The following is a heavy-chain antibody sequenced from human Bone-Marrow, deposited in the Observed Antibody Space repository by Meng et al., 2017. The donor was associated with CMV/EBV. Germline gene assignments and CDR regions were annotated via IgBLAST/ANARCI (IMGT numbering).Heavy chain of an antibody. Sequence: SVKVSCKASGGTFSSYAISWVRQAPGQGLEWMGEIIPIFGTANYAQKFQGRVTITTDESTSTAYMELSSLRSEDTAVYYCARHARPAITMVRGVTHCYYYYGMDVWGQGTTVTVSS. J-gene: IGHJ6*02. CDR2: IIPIFGTA. CDR3: ARHARPAITMVRGVTHCYYYYGMDV. CDR1: GGTFSSYA. V-gene: IGHV1-69*05. D-gene: IGHD3-10*01.